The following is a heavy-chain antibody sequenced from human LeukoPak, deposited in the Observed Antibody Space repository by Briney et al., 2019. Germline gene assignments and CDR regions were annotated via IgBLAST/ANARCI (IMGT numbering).Heavy chain of an antibody. CDR3: ARDINYVDSHFDY. V-gene: IGHV1-46*01. D-gene: IGHD3-10*02. CDR2: IKPSGGAT. CDR1: GYTFTSYY. Sequence: GAAVKVSCKASGYTFTSYYIHWVRQAPGQGLEWMGIIKPSGGATNYAQKFQGRITMTRDMSTSTVYMELSSLRSEDTAVYYCARDINYVDSHFDYWGQGTLVTVSS. J-gene: IGHJ4*02.